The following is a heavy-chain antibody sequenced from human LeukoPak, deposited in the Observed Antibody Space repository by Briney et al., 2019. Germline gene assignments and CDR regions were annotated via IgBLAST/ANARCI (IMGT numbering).Heavy chain of an antibody. CDR2: IRSKASGGTT. Sequence: PGRSLRLSCTGSGFTFGDYVMTWFRQAPGKGLEWVGLIRSKASGGTTQYAASVKGRFTISRDDSKSIAYLQMNSLKIEDTAVYYCTRAPWLLQRMGGFDNWGQGTLVTVSS. J-gene: IGHJ4*02. D-gene: IGHD6-19*01. CDR3: TRAPWLLQRMGGFDN. V-gene: IGHV3-49*03. CDR1: GFTFGDYV.